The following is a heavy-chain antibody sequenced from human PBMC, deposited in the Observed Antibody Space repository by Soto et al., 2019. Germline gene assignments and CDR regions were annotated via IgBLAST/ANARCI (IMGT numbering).Heavy chain of an antibody. CDR3: AKRGGYAISFYDS. J-gene: IGHJ4*02. D-gene: IGHD3-16*01. CDR1: GFNFGGYA. Sequence: PGRSLRLSWAGTGFNFGGYAISWVRQAPGKWLEWVSPPRGDGRRAYYADSVRGRFTVSRDNSKSTLYLRMNSLRADDTAIYYCAKRGGYAISFYDSWGQGTLVTVSS. V-gene: IGHV3-23*01. CDR2: PRGDGRRA.